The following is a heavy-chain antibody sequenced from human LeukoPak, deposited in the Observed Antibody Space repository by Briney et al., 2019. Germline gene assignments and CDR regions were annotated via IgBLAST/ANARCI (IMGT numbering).Heavy chain of an antibody. Sequence: GGSLRLSCAASGFTFSSYAMSWVRQAPGKGLEWVSAISGSGGSTYYADSVKGRFTISRDNSKNTLYLQMNSLRAEDTAVYYCAKEYRTYYYGSGYGMDVWGQGTTVTVSS. D-gene: IGHD3-10*01. CDR2: ISGSGGST. V-gene: IGHV3-23*01. CDR1: GFTFSSYA. CDR3: AKEYRTYYYGSGYGMDV. J-gene: IGHJ6*02.